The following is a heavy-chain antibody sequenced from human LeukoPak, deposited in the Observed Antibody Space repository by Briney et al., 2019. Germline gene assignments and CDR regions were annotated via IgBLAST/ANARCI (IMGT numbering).Heavy chain of an antibody. CDR3: VRQFAGDQ. D-gene: IGHD3-10*01. Sequence: GGSLRLSCAASGFTFTSYAMNWVRQAPGKGLEWVSGLSGSGGSTYYADSVKGRFTISRDNAKNTLYLQMNSPRAEDTAVYYCVRQFAGDQWGQGTLVTVSS. V-gene: IGHV3-23*01. CDR1: GFTFTSYA. CDR2: LSGSGGST. J-gene: IGHJ4*02.